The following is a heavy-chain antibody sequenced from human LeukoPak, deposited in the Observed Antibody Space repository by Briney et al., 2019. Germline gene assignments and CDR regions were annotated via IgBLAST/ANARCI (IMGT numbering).Heavy chain of an antibody. CDR1: GYSFTSYW. D-gene: IGHD2-2*01. J-gene: IGHJ5*02. V-gene: IGHV5-51*01. CDR3: ARGIVVVPAAIVPWFDP. Sequence: GESLKISCKGSGYSFTSYWIGWVRQMPGKGLEWMGIIYPGDSDTRYSPSFQGQVTISADKSISTAYLQLSSLKASDTAMYYCARGIVVVPAAIVPWFDPWGQGTLVTVSS. CDR2: IYPGDSDT.